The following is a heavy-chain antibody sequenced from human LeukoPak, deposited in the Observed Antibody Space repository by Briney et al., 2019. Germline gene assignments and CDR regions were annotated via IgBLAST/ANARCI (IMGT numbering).Heavy chain of an antibody. Sequence: GGSLRLSCAASGFTFSSYSMNWVLQAPGKGLDWVSSISSSSSYIYYADSVKGRFTISRDNSKKTLYLQMNSLRAEDTAVYYCAKGSGIQLWLLFDYWGQGTLVTVSS. CDR2: ISSSSSYI. CDR3: AKGSGIQLWLLFDY. V-gene: IGHV3-21*04. J-gene: IGHJ4*02. D-gene: IGHD5-18*01. CDR1: GFTFSSYS.